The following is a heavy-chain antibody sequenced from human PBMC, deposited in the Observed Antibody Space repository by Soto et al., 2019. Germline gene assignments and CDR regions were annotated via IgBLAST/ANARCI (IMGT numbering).Heavy chain of an antibody. V-gene: IGHV4-4*02. D-gene: IGHD6-19*01. Sequence: PSETLSLTCRVSGDSIKSNVWWSWVRQSPGKALEWIGEVFHKGITNYNPSLWGRVTMSVDKANNQFSLMLTSVTAADTGIYYCARDAAVPGEADRFDYWGQGILVTVSS. J-gene: IGHJ4*02. CDR3: ARDAAVPGEADRFDY. CDR1: GDSIKSNVW. CDR2: VFHKGIT.